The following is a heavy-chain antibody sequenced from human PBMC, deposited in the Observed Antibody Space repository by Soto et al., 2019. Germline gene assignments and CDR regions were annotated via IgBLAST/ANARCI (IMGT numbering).Heavy chain of an antibody. CDR1: GFNFGAYS. CDR3: ARDRWFGDGTNYGMDV. Sequence: GSLRLSCAGSGFNFGAYSLSWFRRAPGKGLEWVSSISSSSSYIYYADSVKGRFTISRDNAKNSLYLQMNSLRAEDTAVYYCARDRWFGDGTNYGMDVWGQGTTVTVSS. V-gene: IGHV3-21*01. CDR2: ISSSSSYI. J-gene: IGHJ6*02. D-gene: IGHD3-10*01.